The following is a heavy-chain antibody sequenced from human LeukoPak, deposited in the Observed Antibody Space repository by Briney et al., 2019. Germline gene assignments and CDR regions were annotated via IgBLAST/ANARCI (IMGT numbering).Heavy chain of an antibody. V-gene: IGHV3-48*03. CDR3: ARGPTVTAPGH. Sequence: GGSLRLSCAASGFTFSNYEMNWVRQAPGKGLEWVSYISSRGSAIYYADSVKGRFTIPRDNSKNTLYLQMNSLRVEDTAVYYCARGPTVTAPGHWGQGTLVTVSS. CDR1: GFTFSNYE. J-gene: IGHJ1*01. CDR2: ISSRGSAI.